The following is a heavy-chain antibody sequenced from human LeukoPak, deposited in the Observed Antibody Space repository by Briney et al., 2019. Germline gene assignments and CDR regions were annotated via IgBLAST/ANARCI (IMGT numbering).Heavy chain of an antibody. J-gene: IGHJ5*02. Sequence: SETLSLTCTVSGGSISSGSYYWSWIRQPAGKGLEWIGRIYTSGSTNYNPSLKSRVTISVDTSKNQFSLKLSSVTAADTAVYYCARGRRYSSVDSSGYYYGYWFDPWGQGTLVTVSS. CDR2: IYTSGST. D-gene: IGHD3-22*01. V-gene: IGHV4-61*02. CDR3: ARGRRYSSVDSSGYYYGYWFDP. CDR1: GGSISSGSYY.